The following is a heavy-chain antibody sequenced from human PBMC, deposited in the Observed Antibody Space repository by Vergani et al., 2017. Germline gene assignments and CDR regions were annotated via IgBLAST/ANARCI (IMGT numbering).Heavy chain of an antibody. D-gene: IGHD5/OR15-5a*01. Sequence: QVQLVQSGAEVKKPGASVKVSCKASGGTFSSYAISWVRQAPGQGLEWMGRIIPILGIANYAQKFQGRVTITADKSTSTAYMELSSLRSEDTAVYYCASLLGSSYAFDIWGQGTMVTVSS. CDR3: ASLLGSSYAFDI. CDR1: GGTFSSYA. V-gene: IGHV1-69*04. J-gene: IGHJ3*02. CDR2: IIPILGIA.